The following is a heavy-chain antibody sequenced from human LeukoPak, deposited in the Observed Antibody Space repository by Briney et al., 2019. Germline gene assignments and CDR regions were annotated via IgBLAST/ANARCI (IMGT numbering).Heavy chain of an antibody. Sequence: GESLKISCAASGFPFSSSWMTWVRQAPGKGLEWVANIKEDGSQKNYVDSVKGRFTISRDNAKNSLYLQMNSLRVEDTAVYYCARDRAYNTFDYWGQGTLVTVSS. CDR3: ARDRAYNTFDY. CDR1: GFPFSSSW. J-gene: IGHJ4*02. V-gene: IGHV3-7*01. D-gene: IGHD2-21*01. CDR2: IKEDGSQK.